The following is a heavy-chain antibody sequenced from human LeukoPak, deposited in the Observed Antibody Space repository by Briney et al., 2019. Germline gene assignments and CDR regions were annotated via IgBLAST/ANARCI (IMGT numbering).Heavy chain of an antibody. Sequence: SETLSLTCTVSGGSICSYYWSWIRQTPGKGLEWIGYFYYSGSTNYNPSLKSRVTISVDTSKNQFSLKLSSVTAADTAVYFCARHGASGSYLYYFDYWGQGTLVTVAS. CDR1: GGSICSYY. CDR3: ARHGASGSYLYYFDY. D-gene: IGHD1-26*01. J-gene: IGHJ4*02. CDR2: FYYSGST. V-gene: IGHV4-59*08.